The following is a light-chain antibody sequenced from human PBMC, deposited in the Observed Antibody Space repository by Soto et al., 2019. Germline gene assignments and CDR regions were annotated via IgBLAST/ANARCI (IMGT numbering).Light chain of an antibody. CDR2: GAS. CDR1: QSVSID. V-gene: IGKV3-15*01. J-gene: IGKJ1*01. Sequence: EIVMTHSPATLSVSPGETATLSCSVSQSVSIDLAWYQQKPGQAPRLLIYGASTRATGIPARFSGSGSGTEFSLTISSLQSEDFAVYYCQQYNNWPPWTFGQGTKVDIK. CDR3: QQYNNWPPWT.